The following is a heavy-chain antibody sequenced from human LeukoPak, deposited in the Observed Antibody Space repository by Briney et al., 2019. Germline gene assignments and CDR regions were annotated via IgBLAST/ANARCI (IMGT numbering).Heavy chain of an antibody. Sequence: PSGTLSLTCAVSGGSINNHKWWSWIRQSPQQGLEWLGEIFYTGSPNYNPSFQSRITMSVDRSNNQFSLILTSVTVADTAVYYCARDGNSYYDYWGQGIMVTVTS. CDR1: GGSINNHKW. J-gene: IGHJ4*02. D-gene: IGHD4-11*01. CDR2: IFYTGSP. CDR3: ARDGNSYYDY. V-gene: IGHV4-4*02.